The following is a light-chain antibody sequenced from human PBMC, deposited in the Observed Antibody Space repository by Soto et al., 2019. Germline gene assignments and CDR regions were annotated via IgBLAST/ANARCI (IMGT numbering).Light chain of an antibody. V-gene: IGLV1-51*01. CDR3: GTWDDTLNCWV. J-gene: IGLJ3*02. CDR2: DNN. Sequence: QSVLTQPPSVSAAPGQMITISCSGSGSNIGTNYVSWYQQLPGTAPKLVLYDNNQRPSDIPARFSGSKSGTSATLGITGLQTGDEADYICGTWDDTLNCWVFGGGTKLTVL. CDR1: GSNIGTNY.